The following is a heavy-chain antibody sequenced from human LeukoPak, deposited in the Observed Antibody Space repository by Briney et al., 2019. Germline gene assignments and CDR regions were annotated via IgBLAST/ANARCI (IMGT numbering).Heavy chain of an antibody. V-gene: IGHV3-23*01. Sequence: GGSLRLSCAASGFTFSSYAMNWVRQAPGKGLDWFSPISSSGFSTYYAESVKGRFTISRDDSKNTLCLQMNSLRAEDTAVYYCVRGVVPAGLRYWYFDLWGRGTLVTVSS. D-gene: IGHD2-2*01. CDR1: GFTFSSYA. CDR2: ISSSGFST. CDR3: VRGVVPAGLRYWYFDL. J-gene: IGHJ2*01.